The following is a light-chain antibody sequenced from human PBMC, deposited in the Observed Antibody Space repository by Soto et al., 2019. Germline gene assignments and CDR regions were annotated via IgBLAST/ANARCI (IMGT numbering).Light chain of an antibody. CDR1: QGVRTF. CDR3: QHRSFWPYT. V-gene: IGKV3-11*01. CDR2: DAS. Sequence: IVLTQSPATLSLSPGDRASLSCRASQGVRTFLTWYQQKPGQAPRLLIFDASNRATVIPARFSGSGSGTDFTLTIISLEPEDFAVYYCQHRSFWPYTFGQGTHVDIK. J-gene: IGKJ2*01.